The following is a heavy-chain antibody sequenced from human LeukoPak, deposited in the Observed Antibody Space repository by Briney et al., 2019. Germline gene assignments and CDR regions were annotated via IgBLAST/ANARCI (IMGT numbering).Heavy chain of an antibody. CDR2: IWYDGSNK. CDR3: AKDPRGSYSRDYYYYMDV. Sequence: GRSLRLSCAASGFTFSTYGMHGVRQAPGRGLEWVAGIWYDGSNKFYADSVRGRFTISRDNSKNPLYLQMNSLRAEDAAVYYCAKDPRGSYSRDYYYYMDVWGKGTTVPVSS. J-gene: IGHJ6*03. CDR1: GFTFSTYG. D-gene: IGHD1-26*01. V-gene: IGHV3-33*06.